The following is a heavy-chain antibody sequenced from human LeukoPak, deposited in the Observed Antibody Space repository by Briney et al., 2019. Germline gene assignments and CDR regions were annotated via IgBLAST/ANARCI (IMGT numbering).Heavy chain of an antibody. D-gene: IGHD4/OR15-4a*01. CDR2: IYDSGST. J-gene: IGHJ5*02. Sequence: SETLSLTCSVSGGSITSDYWSWIRQSPGKGLEWIGFIYDSGSTMYNPSLKSRVTISVDTSKNQFSLKLRSVTAADTAIYYCAMSPPRGAWFDPWGQGTLVTVSS. CDR3: AMSPPRGAWFDP. CDR1: GGSITSDY. V-gene: IGHV4-4*09.